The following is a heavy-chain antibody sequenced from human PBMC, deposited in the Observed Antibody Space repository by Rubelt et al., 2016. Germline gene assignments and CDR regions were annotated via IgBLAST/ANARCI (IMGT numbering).Heavy chain of an antibody. D-gene: IGHD1-20*01. J-gene: IGHJ4*02. CDR2: IWYDGSNK. CDR1: GFTFSSYG. CDR3: ARDVKGYNWNDALDY. V-gene: IGHV3-33*01. Sequence: QVQLVESGGGVVQPGRSLRLSCAASGFTFSSYGMHWVRQAPGKGLEWVAVIWYDGSNKYYADSGKGRFTISRDNSKNTLYLQMNSLRAEDTAVYYCARDVKGYNWNDALDYWGQGTLVTVSS.